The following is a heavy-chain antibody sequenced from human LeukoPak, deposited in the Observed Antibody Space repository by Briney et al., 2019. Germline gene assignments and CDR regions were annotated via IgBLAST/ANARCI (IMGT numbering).Heavy chain of an antibody. J-gene: IGHJ5*02. CDR1: GGSISSYY. CDR3: ARRDSSGWYSSWFDP. CDR2: IYYSGST. D-gene: IGHD6-19*01. V-gene: IGHV4-59*08. Sequence: SETLSLTCTVSGGSISSYYWSWIRQPPGKGLEWIGYIYYSGSTNYNPSLKSRVTISVDTSKNQFPLKLSSVTAADTAVYYCARRDSSGWYSSWFDPWGQGTLVTVSS.